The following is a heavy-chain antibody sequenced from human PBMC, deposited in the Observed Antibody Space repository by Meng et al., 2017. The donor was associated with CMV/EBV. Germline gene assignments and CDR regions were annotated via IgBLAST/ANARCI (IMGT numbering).Heavy chain of an antibody. V-gene: IGHV3-7*01. CDR3: ARQYYDILTGYYNVIGVFDY. J-gene: IGHJ4*02. Sequence: GESLKISCAASGFTFSSYSMNWVRQAPGKGLEWVANIKQDGSEKYYVDSVKGRFTISRDNAKNSLYLQMNSLRAEDTAVYYCARQYYDILTGYYNVIGVFDYWGQGTLVTVSS. D-gene: IGHD3-9*01. CDR2: IKQDGSEK. CDR1: GFTFSSYS.